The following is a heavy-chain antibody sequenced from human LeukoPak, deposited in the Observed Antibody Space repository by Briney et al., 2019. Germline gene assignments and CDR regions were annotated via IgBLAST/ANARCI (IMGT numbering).Heavy chain of an antibody. V-gene: IGHV1-69*05. D-gene: IGHD5-12*01. CDR1: GGTFSSHA. J-gene: IGHJ4*01. CDR3: ARGDSGYDYGFDN. Sequence: EASVKVSCKASGGTFSSHAISWVRQAPGQGLEWVGGIIPIFGTTNYAQKFQGRVTITTDESTSTGYMELRSLRSDDTAVYYCARGDSGYDYGFDNWCHRTLVTVSS. CDR2: IIPIFGTT.